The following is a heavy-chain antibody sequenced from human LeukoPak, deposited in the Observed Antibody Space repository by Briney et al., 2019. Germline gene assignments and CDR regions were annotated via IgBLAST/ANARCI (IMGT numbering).Heavy chain of an antibody. CDR1: GFTFSSYG. J-gene: IGHJ4*02. D-gene: IGHD3-22*01. CDR2: ISGSGVST. Sequence: GGSLRLSCAGSGFTFSSYGMSWVRQTPGKGLEWVSAISGSGVSTYYVDSVKGRFTISRDNAKNSLYLQMNSLRAEDTAVYYCARHKGISSGPLDYWGQGTLVTVSS. CDR3: ARHKGISSGPLDY. V-gene: IGHV3-23*01.